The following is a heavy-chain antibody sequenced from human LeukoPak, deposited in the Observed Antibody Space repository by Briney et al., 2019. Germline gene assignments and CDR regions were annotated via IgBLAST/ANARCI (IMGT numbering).Heavy chain of an antibody. Sequence: GGSLRLSCGASGFNFSDYYMSWIRQAPGRGLEWVSYISSSSSYTNYAASVKGRFTISRDNAKNSLYLEIKSLRAGDTAVYYSARAGSRTRGTFDYWGQGTLVTVSS. CDR1: GFNFSDYY. CDR3: ARAGSRTRGTFDY. V-gene: IGHV3-11*05. D-gene: IGHD1-1*01. J-gene: IGHJ4*02. CDR2: ISSSSSYT.